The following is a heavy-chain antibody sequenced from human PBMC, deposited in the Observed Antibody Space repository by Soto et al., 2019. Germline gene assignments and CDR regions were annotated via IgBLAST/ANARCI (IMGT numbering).Heavy chain of an antibody. J-gene: IGHJ3*02. CDR3: ARKEPVVRGGGVFDI. V-gene: IGHV1-2*04. Sequence: ASVKVSCKASGYTFTGYYMHWVRQAPGQGLEWMGWINPNSGGTNYAQKFQGWVTMTRDTSISTAYMELSRLRSDDTAVYYCARKEPVVRGGGVFDIGGKGKRATV. CDR2: INPNSGGT. D-gene: IGHD3-16*01. CDR1: GYTFTGYY.